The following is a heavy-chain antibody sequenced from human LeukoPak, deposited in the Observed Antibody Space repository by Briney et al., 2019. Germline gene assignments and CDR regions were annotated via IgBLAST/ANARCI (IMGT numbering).Heavy chain of an antibody. V-gene: IGHV5-51*01. CDR1: GYSFTSYW. CDR3: ATERDKRAFDY. J-gene: IGHJ4*02. Sequence: GESLKISCKGSGYSFTSYWIGWARQMPGKGLEWMGIIYPGDSDTRYSPSFQGQVTISADKSISTAYLQWSSLKAWDTAMYYCATERDKRAFDYWGQGTLVTVSS. D-gene: IGHD5-24*01. CDR2: IYPGDSDT.